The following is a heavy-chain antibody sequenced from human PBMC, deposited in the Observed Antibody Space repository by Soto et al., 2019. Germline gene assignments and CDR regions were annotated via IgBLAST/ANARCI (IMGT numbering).Heavy chain of an antibody. D-gene: IGHD3-22*01. Sequence: QVQLVQSGAEVKKPGSSVKVSCKASGGTFSSYAISWVRQAPGQGLEWMGGIIPIFGTANYAQKFQGRVTITADKSTSTAYMELSSLRSEDTAVYYCATMRSEYYYDSSGYSHDAFDIWGQGTMVTVSS. CDR2: IIPIFGTA. J-gene: IGHJ3*02. CDR1: GGTFSSYA. V-gene: IGHV1-69*06. CDR3: ATMRSEYYYDSSGYSHDAFDI.